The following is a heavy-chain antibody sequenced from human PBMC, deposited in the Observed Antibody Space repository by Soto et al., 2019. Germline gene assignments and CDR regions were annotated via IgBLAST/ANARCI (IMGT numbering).Heavy chain of an antibody. CDR1: GFTFITFA. J-gene: IGHJ4*02. V-gene: IGHV3-30-3*01. Sequence: GGSLRLSCASSGFTFITFAMHWVRQAPGKGLDWVAVISYDGSNKYYADSVKGRFTISRDNSKNTLYLQMNSLRAEDTAVYYCARESEDLTSNFDYWGQGTLVTVSS. CDR3: ARESEDLTSNFDY. CDR2: ISYDGSNK.